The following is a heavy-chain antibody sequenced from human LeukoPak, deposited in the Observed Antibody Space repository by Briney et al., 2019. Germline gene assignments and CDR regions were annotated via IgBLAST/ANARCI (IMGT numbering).Heavy chain of an antibody. V-gene: IGHV3-7*01. CDR3: ASKSSWYGGAFDI. CDR1: GFTFSSYG. Sequence: GGTLRLSCAASGFTFSSYGMSWVRQAPGKGLEWVANIKQDGSEKYYVDSVKGRFTISRDNAKNSLYLQMNSLRAEDTAVYYCASKSSWYGGAFDIWGQGTMVTVSS. J-gene: IGHJ3*02. D-gene: IGHD6-13*01. CDR2: IKQDGSEK.